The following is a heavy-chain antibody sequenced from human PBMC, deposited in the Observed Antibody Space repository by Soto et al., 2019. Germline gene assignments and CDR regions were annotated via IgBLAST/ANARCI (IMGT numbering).Heavy chain of an antibody. CDR2: IHHSGNS. Sequence: QVQLQESGPGLVKPSGTLSLTCAVSGDSISSDKWWSWVRQPPGKGLEWIGEIHHSGNSNYNPSLKSRVIRSVEKSKNPFPLNLSSVTDADTAVYYCARGERQQQRDYWGQGTLVTVSS. CDR1: GDSISSDKW. J-gene: IGHJ4*02. CDR3: ARGERQQQRDY. D-gene: IGHD6-25*01. V-gene: IGHV4-4*02.